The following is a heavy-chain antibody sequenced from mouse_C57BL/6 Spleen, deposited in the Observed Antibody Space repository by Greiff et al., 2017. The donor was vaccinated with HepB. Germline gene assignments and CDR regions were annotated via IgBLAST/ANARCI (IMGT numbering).Heavy chain of an antibody. V-gene: IGHV14-3*01. CDR2: IDPANGNT. CDR3: RTTVVATHYFDY. Sequence: EVQLVESVAELVRPGASVKLSCTASGFNIKNTYMHWVKQRPEQGLEWIGRIDPANGNTKYAPKFQGKATITADTSSNTAYLQLSSLTSEDTAIYYCRTTVVATHYFDYWGQGTTLTVSS. D-gene: IGHD1-1*01. CDR1: GFNIKNTY. J-gene: IGHJ2*01.